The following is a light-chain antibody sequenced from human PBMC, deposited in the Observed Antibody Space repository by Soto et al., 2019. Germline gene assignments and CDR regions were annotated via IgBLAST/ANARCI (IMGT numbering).Light chain of an antibody. CDR2: GNN. J-gene: IGLJ2*01. Sequence: QSVLTPPPSVSGAPGQAVTFSCTGTSSNVGGGYDVHWYQHLPGTAPKLLIYGNNKRPSGVTERFSGSRSGTSASLAITGLQAEDEADYYCQSYDSRLSGVVFGGGTKLTVL. CDR3: QSYDSRLSGVV. CDR1: SSNVGGGYD. V-gene: IGLV1-40*01.